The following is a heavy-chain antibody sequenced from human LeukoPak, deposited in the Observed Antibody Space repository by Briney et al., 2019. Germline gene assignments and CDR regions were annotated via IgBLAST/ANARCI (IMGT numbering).Heavy chain of an antibody. CDR1: GYTFTTYD. Sequence: ASVKVSCKASGYTFTTYDINWVRQATGQGLEWMGWMNPNSGNTGYAQKFQGRVTMTRNTSISTAYMQLNSLRSEDTAVYYCARANYYGSGKKDLDYWGQGTLVTVSS. V-gene: IGHV1-8*01. D-gene: IGHD3-10*01. CDR2: MNPNSGNT. CDR3: ARANYYGSGKKDLDY. J-gene: IGHJ4*02.